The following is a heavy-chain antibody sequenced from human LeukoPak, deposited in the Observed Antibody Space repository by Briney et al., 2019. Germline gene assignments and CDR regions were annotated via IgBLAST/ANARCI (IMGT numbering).Heavy chain of an antibody. D-gene: IGHD3-22*01. Sequence: SETLSLTCAVSGGSISSSSWWSWVRQPPGKGLEWIGEIYHSGSTNYNPSRKSRVTISVDKSKNQFSLKLTSVTAADTAVYYCARVAYYSDRSAFAFFDYWGRGTLVTVSS. CDR2: IYHSGST. J-gene: IGHJ4*02. CDR1: GGSISSSSW. CDR3: ARVAYYSDRSAFAFFDY. V-gene: IGHV4-4*02.